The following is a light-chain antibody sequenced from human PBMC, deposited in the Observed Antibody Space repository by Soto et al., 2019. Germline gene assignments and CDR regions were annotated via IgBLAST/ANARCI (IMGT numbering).Light chain of an antibody. Sequence: QLVLTQSPSASASLGASVKVTCTLSSGHSSYAIAWHQQQPEKGPRYLMKLNSDGSHSKGDGIPDRFSGSSSGAERYLTISSLQSEDEADYYCQTWATGILVFGGGTKVTVL. CDR3: QTWATGILV. J-gene: IGLJ3*02. CDR1: SGHSSYA. V-gene: IGLV4-69*02. CDR2: LNSDGSH.